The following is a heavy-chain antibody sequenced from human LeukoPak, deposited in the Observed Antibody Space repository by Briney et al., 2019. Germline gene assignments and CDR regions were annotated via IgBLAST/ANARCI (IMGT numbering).Heavy chain of an antibody. J-gene: IGHJ4*02. Sequence: GRSLRLSCAASGFTFRTYAMHWVRQAPGKGLEWVSSISSSSSYIYYADSVKGRFTISRDNAKNSLYLQMNSLRAEDTAVYYCARGLFCSSTSCSFDYWGQGTLVTVSS. D-gene: IGHD2-2*01. CDR1: GFTFRTYA. CDR3: ARGLFCSSTSCSFDY. CDR2: ISSSSSYI. V-gene: IGHV3-21*01.